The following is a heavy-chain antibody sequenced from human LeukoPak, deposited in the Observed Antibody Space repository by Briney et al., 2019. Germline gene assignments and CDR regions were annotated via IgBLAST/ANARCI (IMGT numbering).Heavy chain of an antibody. J-gene: IGHJ4*02. D-gene: IGHD7-27*01. CDR1: GFTFSSHA. Sequence: HPGGSLRLSCAASGFTFSSHAMSWVRQAPGKGLEWVSAISGSGGSTFYADSVKGRFTISRDNSKNTLYLQMNSLRVEDTAVYYCAKETGGFDYWGQGTLVTVSS. V-gene: IGHV3-23*01. CDR3: AKETGGFDY. CDR2: ISGSGGST.